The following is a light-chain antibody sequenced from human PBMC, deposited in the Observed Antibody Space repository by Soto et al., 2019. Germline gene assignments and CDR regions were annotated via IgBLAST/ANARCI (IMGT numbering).Light chain of an antibody. CDR2: ENN. V-gene: IGLV1-40*01. CDR3: QSYDSSLSGYV. J-gene: IGLJ1*01. CDR1: SSNIGAGYE. Sequence: QSVLTQPPSVSEAPGQRVTISYTGSSSNIGAGYEAHWYQQVPGTAPNLLIYENNNRPSGVPDRFSGSKSGTSASLAITGLQAEDEAEYYCQSYDSSLSGYVFGTGTKLTVL.